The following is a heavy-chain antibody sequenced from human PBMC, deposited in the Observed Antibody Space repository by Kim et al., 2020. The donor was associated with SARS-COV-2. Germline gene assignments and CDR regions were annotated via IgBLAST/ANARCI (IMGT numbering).Heavy chain of an antibody. CDR3: ARLWRASKYNTSGGMDV. J-gene: IGHJ6*02. CDR1: GYSFTSSW. V-gene: IGHV5-51*01. D-gene: IGHD1-1*01. Sequence: GESLKISCGASGYSFTSSWIGWVRQMPGKGLEWMGIIYPGDSEIRYSPSLRGQVTISADRSTTTAYLQWNSLKASDTAMYYCARLWRASKYNTSGGMDVWGQGTAVSVSS. CDR2: IYPGDSEI.